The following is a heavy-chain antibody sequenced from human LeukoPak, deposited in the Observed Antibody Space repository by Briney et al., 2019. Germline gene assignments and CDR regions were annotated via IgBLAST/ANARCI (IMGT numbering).Heavy chain of an antibody. CDR1: GFTFSSYG. J-gene: IGHJ4*02. D-gene: IGHD3-16*01. CDR3: ARDSSLAAITFGGVGDY. CDR2: ILYDGSNK. Sequence: GGSLRLSCAASGFTFSSYGMHWVRQAPGKGLEWVAFILYDGSNKYYADSVKGRFTISRDNSKNTLYLQMNSLRAEDTAVYYCARDSSLAAITFGGVGDYWGQGTLVTVSS. V-gene: IGHV3-30*02.